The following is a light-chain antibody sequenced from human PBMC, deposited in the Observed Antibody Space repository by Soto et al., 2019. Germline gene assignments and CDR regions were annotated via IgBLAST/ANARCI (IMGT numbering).Light chain of an antibody. V-gene: IGLV1-36*01. Sequence: QSVLTQPPSVSEAPRQRVTISCSGSSSNIGDNAVNWYQQLPGKAPKVIIYYDDLRPSGVSDRFSGSKSGTSASLAISGLRSEDEADYYCAAWDDSLSAVVFGGGTKLTVL. CDR3: AAWDDSLSAVV. CDR1: SSNIGDNA. CDR2: YDD. J-gene: IGLJ2*01.